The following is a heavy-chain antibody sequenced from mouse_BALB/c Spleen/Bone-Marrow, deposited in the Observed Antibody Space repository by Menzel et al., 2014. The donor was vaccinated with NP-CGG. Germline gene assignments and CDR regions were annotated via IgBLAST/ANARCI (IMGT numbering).Heavy chain of an antibody. D-gene: IGHD2-12*01. CDR2: INPSNGRT. CDR3: AKLIYRSHYIVDF. CDR1: GYTFTGYW. Sequence: QVQLQQSGAELVKPGASVKLSCKASGYTFTGYWMHWVKQRPGQGLEWIGEINPSNGRTNYNEKLKSMATLTVDKSSSTAYMQLSNLTTGGSAVFYCAKLIYRSHYIVDFWGQGTSVTVSP. V-gene: IGHV1S81*02. J-gene: IGHJ4*01.